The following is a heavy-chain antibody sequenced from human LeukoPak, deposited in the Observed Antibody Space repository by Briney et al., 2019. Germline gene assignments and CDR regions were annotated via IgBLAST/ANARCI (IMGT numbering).Heavy chain of an antibody. Sequence: ASVKVSCKASGYTFTGYYLHWVRQAPGQGLEWMGWIKPNNGGTNYAQKFQGRVTMTRDTSFSTAYMELRSLRSDDTAVYYCAREPRAVAGTWYFDYWGQGTLVTVSS. J-gene: IGHJ4*02. CDR2: IKPNNGGT. CDR3: AREPRAVAGTWYFDY. CDR1: GYTFTGYY. D-gene: IGHD6-19*01. V-gene: IGHV1-2*02.